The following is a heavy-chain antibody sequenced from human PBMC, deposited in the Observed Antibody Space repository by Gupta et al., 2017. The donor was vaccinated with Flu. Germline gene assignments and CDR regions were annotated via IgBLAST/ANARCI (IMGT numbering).Heavy chain of an antibody. V-gene: IGHV3-30*18. CDR2: ISSDGYNR. CDR3: AKGGAPNSGSYYLDY. J-gene: IGHJ4*02. Sequence: QVQLVESGGGVVQPGRSLRLSCAASGFTFSTYGMHWVRQAPGNGLEWVVGISSDGYNRYYADSMKGRFTISRDNSKNTLYLQVSSLRPEDTAVYYCAKGGAPNSGSYYLDYWGQGTLVTVSS. CDR1: GFTFSTYG. D-gene: IGHD1-26*01.